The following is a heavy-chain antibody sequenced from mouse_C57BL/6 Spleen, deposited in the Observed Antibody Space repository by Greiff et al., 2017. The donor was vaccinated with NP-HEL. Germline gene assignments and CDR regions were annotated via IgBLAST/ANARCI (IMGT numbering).Heavy chain of an antibody. J-gene: IGHJ1*03. CDR2: ISDGGSYT. CDR3: ARDHRNYSNYGGYFDV. V-gene: IGHV5-4*01. CDR1: GFTFSSYA. D-gene: IGHD2-5*01. Sequence: EVQLQQSGGGLVKPGGSLKLSCAASGFTFSSYAMSWVRQTPEKRLEWVATISDGGSYTYYPDNVKGRFTISRDNAKNNLYLQMSHLKSEDTAMYYCARDHRNYSNYGGYFDVWGTGTTVTVSS.